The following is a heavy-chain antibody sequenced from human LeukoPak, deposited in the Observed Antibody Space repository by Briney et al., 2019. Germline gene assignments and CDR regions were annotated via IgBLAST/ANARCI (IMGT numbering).Heavy chain of an antibody. V-gene: IGHV4-59*01. J-gene: IGHJ6*02. CDR3: ARGYGVVISTPYYYGMDV. CDR2: IYYTGST. D-gene: IGHD3-3*01. CDR1: GGSISSYY. Sequence: SETLSLTCTVSGGSISSYYWSWIRQPPGKGLEWLGYIYYTGSTNYNPSLESRVTISVDTPKNQFSLRMTSVTAADTAVYYCARGYGVVISTPYYYGMDVWGQGTTVTVSS.